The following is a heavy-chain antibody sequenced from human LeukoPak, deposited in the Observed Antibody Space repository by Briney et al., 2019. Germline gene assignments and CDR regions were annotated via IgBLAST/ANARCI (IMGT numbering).Heavy chain of an antibody. J-gene: IGHJ4*02. CDR1: GFTFSSYS. CDR2: ISSSGTTM. V-gene: IGHV3-48*04. Sequence: PGGSLRLSCAASGFTFSSYSMNWVRQAPGKGLEWVSSISSSGTTMYYADSVKGRFTISRDNDKNSLYLQMNSLRAEDTAVYYCARHSGSCHFDQWGQGTLVTVSS. CDR3: ARHSGSCHFDQ. D-gene: IGHD1-26*01.